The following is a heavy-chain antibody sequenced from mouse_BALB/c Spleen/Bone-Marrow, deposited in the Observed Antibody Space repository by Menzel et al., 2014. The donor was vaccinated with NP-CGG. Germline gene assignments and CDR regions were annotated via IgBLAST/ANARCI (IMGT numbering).Heavy chain of an antibody. CDR1: GFSLSTSXMG. D-gene: IGHD1-1*01. CDR2: IYWDDDK. J-gene: IGHJ3*01. Sequence: QVTLKVSGPGILQPSQTLSLTCSFSGFSLSTSXMGVSWIRQPSGXGLEWLAHIYWDDDKRYNPSLKSRLTISKDTSSNQVFLKITSVDTADTATYYCARPYGSSTWFAYWGQGTLVTVSA. CDR3: ARPYGSSTWFAY. V-gene: IGHV8-12*01.